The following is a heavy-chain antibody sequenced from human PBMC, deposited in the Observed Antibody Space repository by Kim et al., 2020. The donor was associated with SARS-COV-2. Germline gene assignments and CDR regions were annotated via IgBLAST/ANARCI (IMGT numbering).Heavy chain of an antibody. D-gene: IGHD1-7*01. CDR3: ARSSTGTHDY. CDR1: GDRVSSNSVA. Sequence: SQTLSLTCAISGDRVSSNSVAWNWIRQSPSRGLEWLGRTFYQSKFYNDYAVSVKGRITINPDTSKNQFSLQLNSVTPEDTAVYFCARSSTGTHDYWGQGTLVTVSS. V-gene: IGHV6-1*01. J-gene: IGHJ4*02. CDR2: TFYQSKFYN.